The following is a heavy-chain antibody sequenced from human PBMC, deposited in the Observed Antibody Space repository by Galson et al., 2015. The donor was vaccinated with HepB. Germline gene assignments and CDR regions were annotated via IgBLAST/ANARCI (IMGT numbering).Heavy chain of an antibody. Sequence: SLRLSCAASGFTFSSYAMHWVRQAPGKGLEWVAVISYDGSNKYYADSVKGRFTISRDNSKNTLYLQMNSLRAEDTAVYYCARDRVDWFPGGGNYFDYWGQGTLVTVSS. V-gene: IGHV3-30-3*01. J-gene: IGHJ4*02. D-gene: IGHD3-9*01. CDR2: ISYDGSNK. CDR3: ARDRVDWFPGGGNYFDY. CDR1: GFTFSSYA.